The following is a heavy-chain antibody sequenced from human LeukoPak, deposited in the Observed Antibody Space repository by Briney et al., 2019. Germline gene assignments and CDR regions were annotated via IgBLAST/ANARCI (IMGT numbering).Heavy chain of an antibody. CDR3: ARERGYDILTGYYWFDP. Sequence: SETLSLTCTVSGGSISSSIHYWGWIRQPPGKGLEWIGSIYYSGSTYYNPSLKSRVTISIDTSKNQVSLKLSSVTAADTAVYYCARERGYDILTGYYWFDPWGQGTLVTVSS. V-gene: IGHV4-39*07. D-gene: IGHD3-9*01. CDR2: IYYSGST. J-gene: IGHJ5*02. CDR1: GGSISSSIHY.